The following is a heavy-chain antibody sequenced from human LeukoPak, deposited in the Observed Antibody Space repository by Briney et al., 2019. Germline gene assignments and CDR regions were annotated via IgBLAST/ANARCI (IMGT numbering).Heavy chain of an antibody. D-gene: IGHD3-3*01. CDR1: GGTFSSYA. J-gene: IGHJ6*03. Sequence: ASVKVSCKDSGGTFSSYAISWVRQAPGQGLEWMGRIIPIFGTANYAQKFQGRVTITTDESTSTAYMELSSLRSEDTAVYYCARGLSGHYYYYCMDVWGKGTTVTVSS. CDR3: ARGLSGHYYYYCMDV. CDR2: IIPIFGTA. V-gene: IGHV1-69*05.